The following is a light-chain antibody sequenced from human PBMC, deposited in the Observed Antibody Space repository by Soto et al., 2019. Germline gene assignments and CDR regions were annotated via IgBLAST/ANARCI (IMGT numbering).Light chain of an antibody. V-gene: IGKV3-11*01. CDR3: QQRSNWPLT. CDR2: DAS. CDR1: QDFSNY. Sequence: EIVLTQSPATLSLSPGERVTLSCRASQDFSNYLAWYQQKPGQAPRLLIYDASKRAAGIPARFSGSGSGTDFTLTISSLEPEDFAVYYCQQRSNWPLTFGQGTRLEIK. J-gene: IGKJ5*01.